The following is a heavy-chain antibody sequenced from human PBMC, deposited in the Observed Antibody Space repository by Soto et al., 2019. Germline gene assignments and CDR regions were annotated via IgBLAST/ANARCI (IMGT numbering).Heavy chain of an antibody. V-gene: IGHV1-69*13. CDR3: ATGGSGYSSSFPRFYFEY. D-gene: IGHD5-18*01. Sequence: SVKVSCQASGGTFSSNAISWVRQAPGQGPEWMGGILPIFNTANYAQNFQGRVTITADESTSTSYMELTSLKSEDTAIYYCATGGSGYSSSFPRFYFEYWGPGTLVT. CDR1: GGTFSSNA. CDR2: ILPIFNTA. J-gene: IGHJ4*01.